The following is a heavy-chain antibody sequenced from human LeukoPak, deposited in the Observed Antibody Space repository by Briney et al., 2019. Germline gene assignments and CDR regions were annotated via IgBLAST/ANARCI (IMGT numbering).Heavy chain of an antibody. V-gene: IGHV1-24*01. CDR2: FDPEDGET. J-gene: IGHJ5*02. CDR1: GHTLSELS. CDR3: ATAATYGYSFNP. D-gene: IGHD5-18*01. Sequence: ASVKVSCKVSGHTLSELSMHWVRQAPGKGLEWMGGFDPEDGETIYAQKFQGRVTMTEDTSTDTAYMEVNSLRSEDTAVYYCATAATYGYSFNPWGQGTLVTVSS.